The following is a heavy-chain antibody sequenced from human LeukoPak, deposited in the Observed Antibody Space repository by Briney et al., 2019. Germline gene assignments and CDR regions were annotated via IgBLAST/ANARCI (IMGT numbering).Heavy chain of an antibody. CDR1: GFTFSSYA. D-gene: IGHD6-13*01. CDR3: AKSGIAAAGTFDY. V-gene: IGHV3-23*01. CDR2: ISGSGGST. Sequence: PGGSLRLSCAASGFTFSSYAMTWVRQAPGKGLEWVSAISGSGGSTYYADSVKGRFTISRDNSKNTLYPQMNSLRAEDTAVYYCAKSGIAAAGTFDYWGQGTLVTVSS. J-gene: IGHJ4*02.